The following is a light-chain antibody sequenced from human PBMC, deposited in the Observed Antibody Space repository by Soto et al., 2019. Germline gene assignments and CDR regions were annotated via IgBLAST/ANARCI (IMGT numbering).Light chain of an antibody. J-gene: IGLJ2*01. CDR3: SSYTSSTTVV. V-gene: IGLV2-14*01. CDR2: EVS. Sequence: QSALTQPASVSGSPGQSITISCTGTSSDVGGSNYVSWYQQHSGKAPKLMIYEVSNRPSGVSNRLSGSKSGNTASLTISGLQAEDEADYYCSSYTSSTTVVFGGGTKLTVL. CDR1: SSDVGGSNY.